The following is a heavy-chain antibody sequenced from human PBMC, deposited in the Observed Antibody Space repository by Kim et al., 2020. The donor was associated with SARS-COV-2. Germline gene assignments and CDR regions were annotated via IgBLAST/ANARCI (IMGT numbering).Heavy chain of an antibody. D-gene: IGHD3-16*02. Sequence: DSGKGRFTISRDNYKNTLYLQMNSLRAEDTAVYYCAKSSPFGGVIVMLDYWGQGTLVTVSS. V-gene: IGHV3-23*01. CDR3: AKSSPFGGVIVMLDY. J-gene: IGHJ4*02.